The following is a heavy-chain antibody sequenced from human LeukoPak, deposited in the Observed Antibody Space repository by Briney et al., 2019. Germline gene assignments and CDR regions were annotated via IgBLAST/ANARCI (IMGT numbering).Heavy chain of an antibody. J-gene: IGHJ6*02. CDR3: ARDGSSGWRNDYYGMDV. D-gene: IGHD6-19*01. Sequence: GGSLRLSCADSGFTFSGYWMNWVRQAPGKGLEWVAVISYDGSNKYYADSVKGRFTISRDNSKNTLYLQMNSLRAEDTAVYYCARDGSSGWRNDYYGMDVWGQGTTVTVSS. CDR1: GFTFSGYW. CDR2: ISYDGSNK. V-gene: IGHV3-30*03.